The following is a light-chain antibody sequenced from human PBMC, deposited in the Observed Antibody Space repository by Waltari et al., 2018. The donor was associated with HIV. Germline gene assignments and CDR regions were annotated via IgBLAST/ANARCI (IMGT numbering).Light chain of an antibody. CDR1: SLRSYY. J-gene: IGLJ3*02. V-gene: IGLV3-19*01. Sequence: ELTQDPAVSVALGQTVRITCQGDSLRSYYASWYQQKPGQAPVLVIYGKNNRPSGIPDRFSGSSSGNTASLTITGAQAEDEADYYCNSRDSSGNPWVFGGGTKLTVL. CDR2: GKN. CDR3: NSRDSSGNPWV.